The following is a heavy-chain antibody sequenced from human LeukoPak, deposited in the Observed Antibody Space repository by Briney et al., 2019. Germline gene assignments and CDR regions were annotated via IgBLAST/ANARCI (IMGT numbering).Heavy chain of an antibody. CDR3: ARAGDPLTVTHDAFDV. Sequence: GASVKVSCKASGYTFTCQYMNWVRQAPGQGLEWMGWISPNNGGTQYALKFQGRVTLTRDTSTNTAYMELSNLQSDDTAVYYCARAGDPLTVTHDAFDVWGQGTLVTVSS. CDR1: GYTFTCQY. CDR2: ISPNNGGT. J-gene: IGHJ3*01. D-gene: IGHD3-9*01. V-gene: IGHV1-2*02.